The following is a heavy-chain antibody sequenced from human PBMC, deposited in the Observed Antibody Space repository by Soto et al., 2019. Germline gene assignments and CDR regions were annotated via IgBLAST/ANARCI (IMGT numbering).Heavy chain of an antibody. V-gene: IGHV3-23*01. CDR3: AYSSTPFDY. CDR1: GVTFSSYA. J-gene: IGHJ4*02. D-gene: IGHD6-13*01. Sequence: EVQLLESGGGLVQPGGSLRLSCAASGVTFSSYAMSWVRQAPGKGLEWVSAISGSGGSTYYAASVKGRFTISRDNSKHTLSLQMTSLRAEDTAVYYCAYSSTPFDYWGQGTMVTVSS. CDR2: ISGSGGST.